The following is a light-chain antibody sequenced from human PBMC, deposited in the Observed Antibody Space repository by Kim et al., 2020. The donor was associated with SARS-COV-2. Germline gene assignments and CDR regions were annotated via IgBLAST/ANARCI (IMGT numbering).Light chain of an antibody. CDR3: QQSYSTSIT. CDR2: TAS. CDR1: RSIYSY. Sequence: GDRVTITCRASRSIYSYLNWYQQKPGKAPKLLISTASSLQSGVPSRFSGSGSGTDFTLTISSLQREDFATYYCQQSYSTSITFGQGTRLEIK. J-gene: IGKJ5*01. V-gene: IGKV1-39*01.